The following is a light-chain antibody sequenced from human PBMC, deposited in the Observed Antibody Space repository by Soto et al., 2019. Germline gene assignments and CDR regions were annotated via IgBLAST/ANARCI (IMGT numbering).Light chain of an antibody. CDR1: QSVTSDF. CDR2: GAS. J-gene: IGKJ4*01. CDR3: QNYGSPPVT. Sequence: EIVMTQSPATLSSSPGERATLSCSASQSVTSDFLAWYQQKPGQAPRLLMYGASIRATGIPARFSGSGSGTDFTLTISRLEPDDFAQYFCQNYGSPPVTFGGGTKVEIK. V-gene: IGKV3-20*01.